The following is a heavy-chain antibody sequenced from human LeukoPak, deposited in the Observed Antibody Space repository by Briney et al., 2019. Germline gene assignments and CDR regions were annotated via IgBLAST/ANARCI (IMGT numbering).Heavy chain of an antibody. Sequence: PGGSLRLSCAASGFTFSSYAMSWVRQAPGKGLEGVAAISGSGGRTHYADSVKGRFTISRDNSKNTLYLQMNSLRPEATAVYYCAKSGGYCSTTSCYGEGFAFDIWGQGTMVTVSS. J-gene: IGHJ3*02. CDR1: GFTFSSYA. CDR2: ISGSGGRT. CDR3: AKSGGYCSTTSCYGEGFAFDI. D-gene: IGHD2-2*01. V-gene: IGHV3-23*01.